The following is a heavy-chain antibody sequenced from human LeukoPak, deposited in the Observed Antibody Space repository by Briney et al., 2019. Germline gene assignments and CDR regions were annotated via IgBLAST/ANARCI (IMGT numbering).Heavy chain of an antibody. D-gene: IGHD3-10*01. J-gene: IGHJ4*02. Sequence: GGSLRLSCAASGFTFSSYSMNWVRQAPGKGLEWVSSISSSSSYIYYADSVKGRFTISRDNAKNSLYLQMNSLRAEDTAVYYCARDINTMYYYGSGVAYWGQGTLVTVSS. CDR1: GFTFSSYS. V-gene: IGHV3-21*01. CDR3: ARDINTMYYYGSGVAY. CDR2: ISSSSSYI.